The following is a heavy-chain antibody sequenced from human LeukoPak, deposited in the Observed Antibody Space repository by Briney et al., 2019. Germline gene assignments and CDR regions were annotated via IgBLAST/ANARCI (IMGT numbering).Heavy chain of an antibody. D-gene: IGHD5-18*01. CDR2: KYYSGST. CDR1: GVSINTCCYY. V-gene: IGHV4-61*01. CDR3: ARGRSYGLDFDS. Sequence: SETLSLTCDVSGVSINTCCYYWTWIRQPPGKGLEWIGYKYYSGSTRYNSSLRSRLTISLDSSKNQFSLRLTSVTAADTAVYYCARGRSYGLDFDSWGPGTLVIVS. J-gene: IGHJ4*02.